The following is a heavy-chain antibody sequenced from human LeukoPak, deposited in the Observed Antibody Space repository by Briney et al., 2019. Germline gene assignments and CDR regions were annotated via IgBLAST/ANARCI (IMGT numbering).Heavy chain of an antibody. CDR3: ASAALAYCGGDCYHTFDY. CDR1: GYTFTSYY. Sequence: ASVKVSCKASGYTFTSYYMHWVRQAPGQGLEWMGIINPSGGSTSYAQKFQGRVTMTRDTSTSTVYMELSSLRSEDTAVYYCASAALAYCGGDCYHTFDYWGQGTLVTVSS. J-gene: IGHJ4*02. CDR2: INPSGGST. V-gene: IGHV1-46*01. D-gene: IGHD2-21*02.